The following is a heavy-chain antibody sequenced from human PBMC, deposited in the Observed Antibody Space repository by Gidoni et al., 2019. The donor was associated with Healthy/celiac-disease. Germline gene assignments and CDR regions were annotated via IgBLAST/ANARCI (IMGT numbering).Heavy chain of an antibody. CDR3: AKVPQMKTGGKYYYYYYYMDV. CDR2: ISGSGGSR. CDR1: GFTFSSYA. Sequence: EVQLLESGGGLVQPGGSLRLSCAASGFTFSSYAMSWVRQAPGKGVEWVSAISGSGGSRYYADSAKSRFIITRENYKNKRYLQMNSRRAEDKAAYYCAKVPQMKTGGKYYYYYYYMDVWGKGTTVTVSS. V-gene: IGHV3-23*01. J-gene: IGHJ6*03.